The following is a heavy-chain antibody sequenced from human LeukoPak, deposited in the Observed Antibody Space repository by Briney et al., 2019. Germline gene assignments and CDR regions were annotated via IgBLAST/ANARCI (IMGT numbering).Heavy chain of an antibody. CDR2: ISRSGSTI. D-gene: IGHD3-10*01. V-gene: IGHV3-11*04. Sequence: GGSLRLSCAASGFTFSDYYMSWIRRAPGKGLEWVSYISRSGSTIYYADSVKGRFTISRDNAKNSLYLQMNSLRAEDTAVYYCARQRFGELTLDYWGQGTLVTVSS. CDR1: GFTFSDYY. J-gene: IGHJ4*02. CDR3: ARQRFGELTLDY.